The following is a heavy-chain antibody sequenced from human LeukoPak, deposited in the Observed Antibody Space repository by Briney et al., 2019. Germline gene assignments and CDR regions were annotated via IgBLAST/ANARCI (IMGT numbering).Heavy chain of an antibody. CDR3: ARGSHTYYYDSSGYEN. D-gene: IGHD3-22*01. J-gene: IGHJ4*02. CDR2: MNPNSGNT. V-gene: IGHV1-8*01. Sequence: ASVKVSCKVSGYTLTELSMHWVRQATGQGLEWMGWMNPNSGNTGYAQKFQGRVTMTRNTSISTAYMELSSLRSEDTAVYYCARGSHTYYYDSSGYENWGQGTLVTVSS. CDR1: GYTLTELS.